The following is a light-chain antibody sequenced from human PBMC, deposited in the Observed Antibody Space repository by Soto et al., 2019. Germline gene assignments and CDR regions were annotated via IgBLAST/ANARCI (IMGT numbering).Light chain of an antibody. CDR2: DVS. J-gene: IGLJ1*01. V-gene: IGLV2-14*01. CDR1: SSDVGGYNY. CDR3: SSYTSSIFYV. Sequence: LTQPASVSGSPGQSITISCTGTSSDVGGYNYVSWYQQHPGKAPKLMIYDVSNRPSGVSNRFSGSKSGNTASLTISGLQAEDEADYYCSSYTSSIFYVFGTGTKVTVL.